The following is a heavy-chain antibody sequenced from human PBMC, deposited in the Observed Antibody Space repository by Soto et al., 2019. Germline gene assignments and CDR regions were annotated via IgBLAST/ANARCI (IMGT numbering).Heavy chain of an antibody. V-gene: IGHV3-23*01. CDR3: AKGSSGGRPYFFDY. CDR2: IDYTGGYS. CDR1: GFTFSSYA. J-gene: IGHJ4*02. D-gene: IGHD3-10*01. Sequence: GGSLRLSCAASGFTFSSYAMNWVRQAPGKGLEWVSTIDYTGGYSYYADSVKGRFIISRDNSKNTLYLQMSGLRAEDTAVYHCAKGSSGGRPYFFDYWGRGTVVTVSS.